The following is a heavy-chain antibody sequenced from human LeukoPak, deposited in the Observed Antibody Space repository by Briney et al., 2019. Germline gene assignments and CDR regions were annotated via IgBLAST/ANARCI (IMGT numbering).Heavy chain of an antibody. V-gene: IGHV4-34*01. CDR2: INHSGST. J-gene: IGHJ4*02. D-gene: IGHD2-2*01. Sequence: PSETLSLTCAVYGGSFSGYYWSWIRQPPRKGLEWIGEINHSGSTNYNPSLKSRVTISVDTSKNQSSLKLSSVTAADTAVYYCARGPGIGYCSSTSCYRFDYWGQGTLVTVSS. CDR1: GGSFSGYY. CDR3: ARGPGIGYCSSTSCYRFDY.